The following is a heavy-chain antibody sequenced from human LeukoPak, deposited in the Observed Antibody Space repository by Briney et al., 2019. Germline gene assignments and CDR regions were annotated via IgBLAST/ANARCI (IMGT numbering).Heavy chain of an antibody. CDR2: ISYSGSA. CDR3: ARNGGSWSFDY. D-gene: IGHD6-13*01. J-gene: IGHJ4*02. Sequence: SETLSLTCTVSGGSISSYYWSWIRQPPGKGLEWIGYISYSGSANYNPSLKSRVTISVDTSKNQFSLKLSSVTAADTAVYYCARNGGSWSFDYWGRGTLVTASS. V-gene: IGHV4-59*01. CDR1: GGSISSYY.